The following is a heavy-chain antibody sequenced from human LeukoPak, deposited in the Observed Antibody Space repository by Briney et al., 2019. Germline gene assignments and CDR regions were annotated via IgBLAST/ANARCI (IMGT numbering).Heavy chain of an antibody. CDR3: ARSPYCSSSSCRPYHFDN. J-gene: IGHJ4*02. D-gene: IGHD2-2*01. V-gene: IGHV1-69*13. CDR2: IIPIFGTT. CDR1: GGTFSNYP. Sequence: SVKVSCKASGGTFSNYPITWVRQAPGQGLEWMGRIIPIFGTTNNAQKFQGRVTITANESTSTAYMEPSSLRSDDTAIYYCARSPYCSSSSCRPYHFDNWGQGTLVIVSS.